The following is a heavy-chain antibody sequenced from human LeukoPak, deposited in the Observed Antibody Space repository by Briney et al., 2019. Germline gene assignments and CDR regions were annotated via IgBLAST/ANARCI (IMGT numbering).Heavy chain of an antibody. V-gene: IGHV3-48*01. CDR1: GFTFSSYS. J-gene: IGHJ4*01. Sequence: PGGSLRLSCAASGFTFSSYSMNWVRQAPGKGLEWVSYISSSSSTIYYADSVKGRFTISRDNAKNSLYLQMNSLRAEDTAVYYCARVLVYSWDLVLDYWGHGTLVTVSS. D-gene: IGHD1-1*01. CDR2: ISSSSSTI. CDR3: ARVLVYSWDLVLDY.